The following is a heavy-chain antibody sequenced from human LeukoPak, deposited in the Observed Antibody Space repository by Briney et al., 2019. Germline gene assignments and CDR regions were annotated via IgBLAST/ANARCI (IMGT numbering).Heavy chain of an antibody. CDR1: GFTFSSYS. CDR3: ARHPSPHLFVVVPGDWFDP. V-gene: IGHV3-21*01. J-gene: IGHJ5*02. D-gene: IGHD2-2*01. CDR2: ISSSSSYI. Sequence: GGSLRLSCAASGFTFSSYSMNWVRQAPGKGLEWVSSISSSSSYIYYADSVKGRFTISRDNAKNSLYLQMNSLRAEDTAVYYCARHPSPHLFVVVPGDWFDPWGQGTLVTVSS.